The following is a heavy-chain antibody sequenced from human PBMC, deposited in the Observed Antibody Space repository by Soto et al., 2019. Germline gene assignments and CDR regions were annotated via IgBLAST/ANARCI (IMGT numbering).Heavy chain of an antibody. D-gene: IGHD1-7*01. CDR2: IYYSGST. CDR1: GGSISTYY. CDR3: AREGLITGTTYYYYGMDV. V-gene: IGHV4-59*01. J-gene: IGHJ6*02. Sequence: PSETLSLTCTLSGGSISTYYWSWIRQPPGKGLEWIGYIYYSGSTNYNPSLKSRVTISVDTSKNQFSLKLSSVTAADTAVYYCAREGLITGTTYYYYGMDVWGQGTTVTVSS.